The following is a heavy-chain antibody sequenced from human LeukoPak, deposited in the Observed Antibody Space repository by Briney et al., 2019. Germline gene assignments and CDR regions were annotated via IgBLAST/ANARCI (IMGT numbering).Heavy chain of an antibody. Sequence: SETLSLTCAVYGGSFSGYYWSWIRQPPGKGLEWIGEINHSGSTNYNPSLKSRVTISVDTSKNQFSLKLSSVTAADTAVYYCARDIAVADAFDHWGQGTLATVSS. V-gene: IGHV4-34*01. J-gene: IGHJ4*02. D-gene: IGHD6-19*01. CDR2: INHSGST. CDR1: GGSFSGYY. CDR3: ARDIAVADAFDH.